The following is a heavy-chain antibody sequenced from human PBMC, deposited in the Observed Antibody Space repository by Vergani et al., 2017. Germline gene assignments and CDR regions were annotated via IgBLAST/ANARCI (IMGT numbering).Heavy chain of an antibody. D-gene: IGHD3-22*01. J-gene: IGHJ1*01. V-gene: IGHV1-8*01. CDR2: MNPNSGNT. CDR3: AWAPPYYYDSSGYAYFQH. Sequence: QVQLVQSGAEVKKPGASVKVSCKASGYTFTSYDINWVRQATGQGLEWMGWMNPNSGNTGYAQKFQGRVTITADESTSTAYMELSSLAAEDTAVYYCAWAPPYYYDSSGYAYFQHWGQGTLVTVSA. CDR1: GYTFTSYD.